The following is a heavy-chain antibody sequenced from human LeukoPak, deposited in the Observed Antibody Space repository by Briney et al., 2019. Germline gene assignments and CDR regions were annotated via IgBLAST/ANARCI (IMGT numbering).Heavy chain of an antibody. Sequence: GGSLRLSCVVSEFSASNYWMSWVRQAPGKGLEWVANIKQDGSQENYVDSVKGRFTISRDNAKNSVYLQMNGLLVEDTAVYYCVREWAVGLAAAGTRIEGSYWGQGTQVIVSS. J-gene: IGHJ4*02. D-gene: IGHD6-13*01. CDR2: IKQDGSQE. CDR1: EFSASNYW. V-gene: IGHV3-7*01. CDR3: VREWAVGLAAAGTRIEGSY.